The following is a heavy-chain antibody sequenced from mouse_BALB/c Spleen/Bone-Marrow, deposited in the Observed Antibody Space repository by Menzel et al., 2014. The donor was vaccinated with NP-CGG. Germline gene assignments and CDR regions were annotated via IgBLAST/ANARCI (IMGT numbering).Heavy chain of an antibody. Sequence: EVQRVESGPVLVKPSQSLSLTCTVTAYSITSGYGWHWIRQFPGNKLEWMGYIHYSGSTHYIPSLKSRISITRDTSKNQFFLQLNSVTTEDTATYYCAREARTTGRFAYWGQGTLVTVSA. CDR1: AYSITSGYG. CDR3: AREARTTGRFAY. V-gene: IGHV3-1*02. J-gene: IGHJ3*01. CDR2: IHYSGST. D-gene: IGHD1-1*01.